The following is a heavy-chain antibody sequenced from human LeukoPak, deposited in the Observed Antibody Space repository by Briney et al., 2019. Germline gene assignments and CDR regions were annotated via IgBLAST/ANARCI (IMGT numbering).Heavy chain of an antibody. CDR2: ISSGSTYM. CDR1: GFTFSSYS. CDR3: AKGASTIFFDY. Sequence: PGGSLRLSCAASGFTFSSYSMNWVRQAPGKGLEWVSSISSGSTYMYYADSVKGRFTISRDNARDSMYLQMNSLRAEDTAVYYCAKGASTIFFDYWGQGTLVTVSS. D-gene: IGHD3-3*01. J-gene: IGHJ4*02. V-gene: IGHV3-21*04.